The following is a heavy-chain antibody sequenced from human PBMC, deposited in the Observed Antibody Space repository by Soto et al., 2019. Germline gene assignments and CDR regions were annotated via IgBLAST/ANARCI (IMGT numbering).Heavy chain of an antibody. CDR1: GYTFTSYD. CDR3: ARRSEDRYSSGPTFDY. CDR2: MNPNSGNT. Sequence: ASVKVSCKASGYTFTSYDINWVRQATGQGLEWMGWMNPNSGNTGYAQKFQGRVTMTRNTSISTAYMELSSLRSEDTAVYYCARRSEDRYSSGPTFDYWGQGTLVTVSS. V-gene: IGHV1-8*01. D-gene: IGHD6-19*01. J-gene: IGHJ4*02.